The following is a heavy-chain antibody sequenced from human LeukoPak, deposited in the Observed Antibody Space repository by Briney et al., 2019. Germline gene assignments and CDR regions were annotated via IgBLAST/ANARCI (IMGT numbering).Heavy chain of an antibody. D-gene: IGHD3-10*01. CDR1: GFTISSYG. CDR2: IRYDGSNK. J-gene: IGHJ4*02. CDR3: AKDLAWISVRGSRVY. Sequence: PGGSLRLTCAASGFTISSYGIHWVRQAPGKGLEGVAFIRYDGSNKYYADSVKGRFTISRDNSKNTLHLQMNSLRAEDTAVHYCAKDLAWISVRGSRVYWGEGTLVTVSS. V-gene: IGHV3-30*02.